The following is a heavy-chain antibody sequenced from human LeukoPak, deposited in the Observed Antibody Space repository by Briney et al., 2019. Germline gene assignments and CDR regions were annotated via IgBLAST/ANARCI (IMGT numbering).Heavy chain of an antibody. CDR1: GFTFSSYE. CDR3: ARRMGGELVAFDI. J-gene: IGHJ3*02. D-gene: IGHD1-7*01. V-gene: IGHV3-48*03. CDR2: ISSSGSTI. Sequence: QPGGSLRLSCAASGFTFSSYEMNWVRQVPGKGLEWISYISSSGSTIYFADSVKGRFTISRDNAKNSLYLQMNSLRDEDTAVYYCARRMGGELVAFDIWGQGTMVTVSS.